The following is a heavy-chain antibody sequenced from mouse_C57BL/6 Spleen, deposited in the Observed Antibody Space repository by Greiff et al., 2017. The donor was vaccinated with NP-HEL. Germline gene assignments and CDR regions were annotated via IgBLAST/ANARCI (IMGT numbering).Heavy chain of an antibody. V-gene: IGHV5-17*01. CDR2: ISSGSSTI. Sequence: EVKLVESGGGLVKPGGSLKLSCAASGFTFSDYGMHWVRQAPEKGLEWVAYISSGSSTIYYADTVKGRFTISRDNAKNTLFLQMTSLRSEDTAMYYCARADYGNSWFAYWGQGTLVTVSA. CDR3: ARADYGNSWFAY. CDR1: GFTFSDYG. J-gene: IGHJ3*01. D-gene: IGHD2-1*01.